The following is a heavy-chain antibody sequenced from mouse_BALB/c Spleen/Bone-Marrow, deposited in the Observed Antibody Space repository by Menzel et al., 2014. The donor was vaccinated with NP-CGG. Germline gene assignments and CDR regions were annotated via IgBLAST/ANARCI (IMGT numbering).Heavy chain of an antibody. Sequence: VQLQQSGAELVRPGVSVKISCKGSGYTFTDYAMHWVKQSHAKSLEWIRVISTYYGDASYNQKFKGKATMTVDKSSSTAYMELARLTSEDSAIYYCARESIYYYGSTLDYWGQGTTPTVSS. V-gene: IGHV1S137*01. CDR3: ARESIYYYGSTLDY. D-gene: IGHD1-1*01. J-gene: IGHJ2*01. CDR2: ISTYYGDA. CDR1: GYTFTDYA.